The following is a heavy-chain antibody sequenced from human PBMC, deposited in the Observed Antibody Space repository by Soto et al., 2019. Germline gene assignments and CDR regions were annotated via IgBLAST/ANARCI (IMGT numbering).Heavy chain of an antibody. CDR2: IVVGSGNT. CDR3: AAELTREYYYYMDV. CDR1: GFTFTSSA. J-gene: IGHJ6*03. Sequence: GASVKVSCKASGFTFTSSAMQWVRQARGQRLEWIGWIVVGSGNTNYAQKFQERVTITRDMSTSTAYMELSSLRSEDTAVYYCAAELTREYYYYMDVWGKGTTVTVSS. V-gene: IGHV1-58*02.